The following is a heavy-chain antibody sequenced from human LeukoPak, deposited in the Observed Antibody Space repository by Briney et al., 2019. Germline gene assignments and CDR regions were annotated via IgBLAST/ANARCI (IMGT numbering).Heavy chain of an antibody. CDR2: INPSGGST. CDR3: ATLPFVHDYGDYVDY. J-gene: IGHJ4*02. CDR1: GYTFTSYY. D-gene: IGHD4-17*01. V-gene: IGHV1-46*03. Sequence: ASVKVSCKASGYTFTSYYMHWVRQAPGQGLGWMGIINPSGGSTSYAQKFQGRVTMTTDTSTSTVYMELSSLRSEDTAVYYCATLPFVHDYGDYVDYWGQGTLVTVSS.